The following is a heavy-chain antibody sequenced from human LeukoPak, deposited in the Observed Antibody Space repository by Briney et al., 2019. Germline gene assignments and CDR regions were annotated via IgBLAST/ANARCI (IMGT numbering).Heavy chain of an antibody. J-gene: IGHJ4*02. D-gene: IGHD2-8*01. CDR2: INTNTGNP. CDR1: GYTFTSYG. CDR3: ARTYCTNGVCYDDY. V-gene: IGHV7-4-1*02. Sequence: ASVKVSCKASGYTFTSYGINWVRQAPGQGLEWMGWINTNTGNPTYAQGFTGRFVFSLDTSVSTAYLQISSLKAEDTAVYYCARTYCTNGVCYDDYWGQGTLVTVSS.